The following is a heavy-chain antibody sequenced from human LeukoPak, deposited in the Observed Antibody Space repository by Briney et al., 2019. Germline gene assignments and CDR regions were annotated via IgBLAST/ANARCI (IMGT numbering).Heavy chain of an antibody. J-gene: IGHJ5*02. Sequence: GGSLRLSCAASGFTFRNYWMHWVRQAPGKGLVWVSRINSDGSSTTYADSVKGRFTISRDNGKNTLYLQMNSLRAEDTAVYYCARDRGYCSSTSCYLYWFDPWGQGTLVTVSS. CDR2: INSDGSST. CDR1: GFTFRNYW. V-gene: IGHV3-74*01. D-gene: IGHD2-2*01. CDR3: ARDRGYCSSTSCYLYWFDP.